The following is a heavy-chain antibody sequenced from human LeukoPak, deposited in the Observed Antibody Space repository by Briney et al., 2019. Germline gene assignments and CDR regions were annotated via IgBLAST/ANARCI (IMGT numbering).Heavy chain of an antibody. J-gene: IGHJ5*02. CDR3: ARFFRSSVYNWFDP. CDR2: IIPIFGTA. D-gene: IGHD6-6*01. CDR1: GGTFSSYA. V-gene: IGHV1-69*13. Sequence: ASMKVSCKASGGTFSSYAISWVRQAPGQGLEWMGGIIPIFGTANYAQKFQGRVTITADESTSTAYMELSSLRSEDTAVYYCARFFRSSVYNWFDPWGQGTLVTVSS.